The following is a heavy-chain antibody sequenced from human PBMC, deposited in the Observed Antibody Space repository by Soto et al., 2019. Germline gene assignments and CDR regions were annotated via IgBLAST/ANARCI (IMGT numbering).Heavy chain of an antibody. D-gene: IGHD2-2*01. Sequence: ASVKVSCKASGYTFTSYYMHWVRQAPGQGLEWMGIINPSGGSTSYAQKFQGRVTMTRDTSTSTVYMELSSLRSEDTAVYYCASPGYCSSTNCYEFDYWGQGTLVTVSS. CDR2: INPSGGST. CDR3: ASPGYCSSTNCYEFDY. V-gene: IGHV1-46*03. J-gene: IGHJ4*02. CDR1: GYTFTSYY.